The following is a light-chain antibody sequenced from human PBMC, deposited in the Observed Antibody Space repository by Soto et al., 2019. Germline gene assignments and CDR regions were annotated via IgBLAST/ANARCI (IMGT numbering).Light chain of an antibody. CDR1: QSISSW. V-gene: IGKV1-5*03. J-gene: IGKJ1*01. CDR2: KAS. CDR3: QQYNTYWT. Sequence: DIQMTQSPSTLSASVGDRVTITYRASQSISSWLAWYQQKPGKAPKLLIYKASILESGVPSRFSGSGSGTEFTLTISSLQPDDFATYYCQQYNTYWTFGQGTKVEIK.